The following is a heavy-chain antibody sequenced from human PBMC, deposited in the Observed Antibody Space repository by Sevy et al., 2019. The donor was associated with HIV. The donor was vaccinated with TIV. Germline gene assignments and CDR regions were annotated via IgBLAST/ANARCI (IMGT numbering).Heavy chain of an antibody. Sequence: SQTLSLTCAISGDSVSTYSAAWNWIRQSPSRGLEWLGRTYYKSKWYNDYALSVKSRISINPDTPKNQSSLQLNSVTPEDTAVYYCGRESRWFFFHFDYWGQGTLVTVSS. CDR2: TYYKSKWYN. CDR3: GRESRWFFFHFDY. CDR1: GDSVSTYSAA. D-gene: IGHD3-10*01. V-gene: IGHV6-1*01. J-gene: IGHJ4*02.